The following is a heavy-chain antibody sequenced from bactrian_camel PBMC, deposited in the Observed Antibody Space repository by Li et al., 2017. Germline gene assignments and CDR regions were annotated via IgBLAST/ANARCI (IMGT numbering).Heavy chain of an antibody. J-gene: IGHJ4*01. Sequence: VQLVESGGGSVQAGGSLRLSCVVPGYRYCKYDVSWYRQPPGKAREWIAAIFSDGSPSYADSVKGRFTISADSEKHILYLQMNDLKSEDIAMYTCARREFDTYSGYPRTCIFALRAGTNAVGQGTQVTVS. CDR2: IFSDGSP. CDR1: GYRYCKYD. V-gene: IGHV3S10*01. D-gene: IGHD4*01.